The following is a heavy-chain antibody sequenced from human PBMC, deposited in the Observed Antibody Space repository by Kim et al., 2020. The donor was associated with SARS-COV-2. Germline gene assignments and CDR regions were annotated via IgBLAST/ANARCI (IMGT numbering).Heavy chain of an antibody. D-gene: IGHD2-2*01. CDR1: GFAFSIFE. V-gene: IGHV3-48*03. CDR2: ISNSGTII. J-gene: IGHJ6*01. CDR3: ARDIRSSASGSYY. Sequence: GGSLRLSCAASGFAFSIFEMHWVRQAPGKGLQWLSFISNSGTIIHYADSVKGRFTISRDNAKNALYLQMNSLRVEDTAVYYCARDIRSSASGSYY.